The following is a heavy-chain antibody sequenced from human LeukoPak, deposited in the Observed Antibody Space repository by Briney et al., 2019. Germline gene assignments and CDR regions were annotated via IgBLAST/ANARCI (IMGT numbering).Heavy chain of an antibody. CDR1: GGTFSSYA. V-gene: IGHV1-69*04. D-gene: IGHD3-22*01. Sequence: GSSVKVSCKASGGTFSSYAISWVRQAPGQGLEWMGRIIPILGIANYAQKFQGRVTMTTDTSTSTAYMELRSLRSDDTAVYYCARDVDGSGFTYYYDSSGYYAPDYWGQGTLVTVSS. CDR2: IIPILGIA. J-gene: IGHJ4*02. CDR3: ARDVDGSGFTYYYDSSGYYAPDY.